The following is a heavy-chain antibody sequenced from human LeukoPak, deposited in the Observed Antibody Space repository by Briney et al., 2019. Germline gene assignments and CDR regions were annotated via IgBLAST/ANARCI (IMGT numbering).Heavy chain of an antibody. CDR3: ARRVGGEDC. Sequence: PSETLSLTCTVSGGSISSSSYYWGWIRQPPGKGLEWIGSIYYSGSTYYNPSLKSRVTISVDTSKNQFSLKLSSVTAADTAVYYCARRVGGEDCWGQGTLVTVSS. D-gene: IGHD2-21*01. V-gene: IGHV4-39*01. J-gene: IGHJ4*02. CDR1: GGSISSSSYY. CDR2: IYYSGST.